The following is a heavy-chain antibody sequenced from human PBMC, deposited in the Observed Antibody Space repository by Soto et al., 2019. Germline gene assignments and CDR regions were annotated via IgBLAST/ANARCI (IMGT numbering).Heavy chain of an antibody. D-gene: IGHD4-4*01. Sequence: GGSLRLSCAASGFTFTSYDMHWVRQAPGKGLEWMALILHDGSAEYYADSVKGRFTISRDNSKSTLYLQMNSLRAEDTAVYYCARSRDGYSFYFYYGMDVWGQGTTVTVSS. J-gene: IGHJ6*02. CDR3: ARSRDGYSFYFYYGMDV. CDR2: ILHDGSAE. V-gene: IGHV3-30*03. CDR1: GFTFTSYD.